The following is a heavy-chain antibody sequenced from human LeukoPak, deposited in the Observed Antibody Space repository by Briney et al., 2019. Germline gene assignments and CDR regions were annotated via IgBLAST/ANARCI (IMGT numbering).Heavy chain of an antibody. Sequence: GGSLRLSCAASGFTFSSYAMHWVRQAPGQGLEWMGWINPNSGGTNYAQKFQGRVTTTRDTSISTAYMELSRLRSDDTAVYYCAREDIVATIDYYYYYMDVWGKGTTVTVSS. CDR1: GFTFSSYA. J-gene: IGHJ6*03. D-gene: IGHD5-12*01. CDR3: AREDIVATIDYYYYYMDV. V-gene: IGHV1-2*02. CDR2: INPNSGGT.